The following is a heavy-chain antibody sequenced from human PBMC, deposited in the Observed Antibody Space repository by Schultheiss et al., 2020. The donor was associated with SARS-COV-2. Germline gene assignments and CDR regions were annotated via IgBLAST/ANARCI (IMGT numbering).Heavy chain of an antibody. CDR2: INWNGGST. V-gene: IGHV3-20*04. CDR3: ARGSRGYNSGGSAPMDY. J-gene: IGHJ4*02. D-gene: IGHD5-18*01. CDR1: GFTFDDYG. Sequence: GASLKISCAASGFTFDDYGMSWVRQAPGKGLEWVSGINWNGGSTGYADSVKGRFTISRDNAKNSLYLRMNSLRAEDTAIYYCARGSRGYNSGGSAPMDYWGQGTLVTVSS.